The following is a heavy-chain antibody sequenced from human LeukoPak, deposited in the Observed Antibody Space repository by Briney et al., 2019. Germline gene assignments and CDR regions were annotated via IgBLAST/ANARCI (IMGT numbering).Heavy chain of an antibody. CDR3: ARDVQGGLFDY. D-gene: IGHD3-16*01. Sequence: GGSLRLSCAASGLTLSTYGMHWVRQAPGKGLEWVGVMWYDGSKQYYADSVKGRFTISRDNSKNTLYLQMNSLRAEDTAVYYCARDVQGGLFDYWGQGTLVTVSS. CDR2: MWYDGSKQ. J-gene: IGHJ4*02. CDR1: GLTLSTYG. V-gene: IGHV3-33*01.